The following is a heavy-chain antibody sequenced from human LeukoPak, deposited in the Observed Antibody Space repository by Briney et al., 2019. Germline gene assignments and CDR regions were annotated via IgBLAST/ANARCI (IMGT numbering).Heavy chain of an antibody. CDR2: IRYDGSNK. V-gene: IGHV3-30*02. Sequence: HPGGSLRLSCAASGFTFSSYGMHWVRQAPGKGLEWVAFIRYDGSNKYYADSVKGRFTISRDNSKNTLYLQMNSLRAEDTAVYYCARDQHAKGEAPGPLDYWGQGTLVTVAS. CDR3: ARDQHAKGEAPGPLDY. D-gene: IGHD3-16*01. CDR1: GFTFSSYG. J-gene: IGHJ4*02.